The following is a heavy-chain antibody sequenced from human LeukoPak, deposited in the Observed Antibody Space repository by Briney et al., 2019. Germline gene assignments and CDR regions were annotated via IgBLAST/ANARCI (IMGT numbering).Heavy chain of an antibody. CDR3: AREWLVQGLIGSYFDY. J-gene: IGHJ4*02. D-gene: IGHD6-19*01. Sequence: SVKVSCKASGGTFSSYAISWVRQAPGQGLEWMGGIIPIFGTANYAQKFQGRVTITADESTSTAYIELSSLRSADTAVYYCAREWLVQGLIGSYFDYWGQGTLVTVSS. CDR1: GGTFSSYA. V-gene: IGHV1-69*13. CDR2: IIPIFGTA.